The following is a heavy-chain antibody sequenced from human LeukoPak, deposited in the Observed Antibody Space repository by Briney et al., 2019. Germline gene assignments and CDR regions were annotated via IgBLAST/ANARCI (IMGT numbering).Heavy chain of an antibody. V-gene: IGHV5-51*01. CDR1: GYSFTSYW. CDR2: IYPGDSDT. CDR3: ARRAQALFCSGGSCSIRDYHYMDV. D-gene: IGHD2-15*01. Sequence: NPGESLKISCKGSGYSFTSYWIGWVRQMPGKGLEWMGIIYPGDSDTRYSPSFQGQVTISADKSISTAYLQWSSLKASDTAMYYCARRAQALFCSGGSCSIRDYHYMDVWGKGTTVTVSS. J-gene: IGHJ6*03.